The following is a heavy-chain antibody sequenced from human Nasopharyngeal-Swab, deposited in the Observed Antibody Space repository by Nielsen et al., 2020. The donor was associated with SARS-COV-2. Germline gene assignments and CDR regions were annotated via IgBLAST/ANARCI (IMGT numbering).Heavy chain of an antibody. CDR1: GYTFTGYY. CDR3: AREGSGWYTYYLDY. J-gene: IGHJ4*02. D-gene: IGHD6-19*01. V-gene: IGHV1-2*06. CDR2: INPNSGGT. Sequence: ASVKVSCKASGYTFTGYYMHWVRQAPGQGLEWMGRINPNSGGTSYAQKFQGRVTMTRDTSISTAYMELSRLRSDDTAVFYCAREGSGWYTYYLDYWGQGTLVTVSS.